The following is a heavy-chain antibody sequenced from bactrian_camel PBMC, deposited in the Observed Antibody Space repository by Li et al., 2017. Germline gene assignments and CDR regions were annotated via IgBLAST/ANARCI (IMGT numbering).Heavy chain of an antibody. J-gene: IGHJ4*01. CDR2: IDYTGTT. CDR1: GYTYTSYC. D-gene: IGHD1*01. Sequence: HVQLVESGGGLVQPGESLRLSCAASGYTYTSYCMGWIRQSPGKERERVATIDYTGTTTYADSVKGRFIISRDKAKNTLFLQMNSLTPEDTAMYFCAASSRSTYCGDPRHYNSWGQGTQVTVS. V-gene: IGHV3-2*01. CDR3: AASSRSTYCGDPRHYNS.